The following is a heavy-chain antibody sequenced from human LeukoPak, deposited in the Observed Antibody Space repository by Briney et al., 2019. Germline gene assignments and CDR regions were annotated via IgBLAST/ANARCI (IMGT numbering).Heavy chain of an antibody. D-gene: IGHD4-11*01. V-gene: IGHV3-64*02. CDR1: GFTFGNYA. J-gene: IGHJ3*02. CDR2: ISSNGGRT. CDR3: AIGKTTTVTTSAADI. Sequence: PGGSLRLSCVASGFTFGNYAMHWVRQAPGKGLEYVSAISSNGGRTYYADSMKGRFTISRDNSKNTLYLQMGRLRPEDMAVYYCAIGKTTTVTTSAADIGGEGTMVTLPA.